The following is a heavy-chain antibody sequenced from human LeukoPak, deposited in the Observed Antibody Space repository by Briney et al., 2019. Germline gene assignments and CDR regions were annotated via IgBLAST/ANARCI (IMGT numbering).Heavy chain of an antibody. D-gene: IGHD4-17*01. CDR2: ISGSGGST. J-gene: IGHJ4*02. CDR3: AKDHNNRRSDVLRYFDY. CDR1: KFAFSSSW. Sequence: GGALRLSCAASKFAFSSSWMSWVRQAPGKGLEWVSTISGSGGSTYYADSVKGRFAISRDNSKTTLCLQMNSLRAEDSAVYYCAKDHNNRRSDVLRYFDYWGQGTLVTVST. V-gene: IGHV3-23*01.